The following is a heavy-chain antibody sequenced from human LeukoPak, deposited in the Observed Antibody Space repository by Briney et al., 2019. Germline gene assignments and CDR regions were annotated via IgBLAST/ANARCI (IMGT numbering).Heavy chain of an antibody. J-gene: IGHJ4*02. D-gene: IGHD5-18*01. V-gene: IGHV3-30-3*01. CDR3: ARDVGEYSYGGSTDY. CDR1: GFTFSSYA. CDR2: ISYDGSNK. Sequence: PGGSLRLSCAASGFTFSSYAMHWVRQAPGKGLEWVAVISYDGSNKYYADSVKGRFTISRDNSKNTLYLQMNSLRAEDTAVYYCARDVGEYSYGGSTDYWGQGTLVTVSS.